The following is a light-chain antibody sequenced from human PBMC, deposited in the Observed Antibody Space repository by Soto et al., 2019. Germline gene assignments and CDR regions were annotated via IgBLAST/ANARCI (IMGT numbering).Light chain of an antibody. CDR3: QQYNSGGFT. V-gene: IGKV1-5*03. CDR2: KAS. J-gene: IGKJ3*01. CDR1: QSISSW. Sequence: DIQMTQSPSTLSASVGDRVTITCRASQSISSWLAWYQQKPGKAPKLLIYKASSLESGVPSRFSGSGSGTEVTLTISSLQHDDFATYYCQQYNSGGFTFGPGTKVDIK.